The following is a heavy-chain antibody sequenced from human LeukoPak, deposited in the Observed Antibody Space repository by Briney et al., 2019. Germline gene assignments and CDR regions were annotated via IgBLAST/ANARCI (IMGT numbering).Heavy chain of an antibody. V-gene: IGHV4-61*01. CDR1: GGSVSSGSYY. CDR2: IYYSGST. J-gene: IGHJ4*02. Sequence: PSETLSLTCTVSGGSVSSGSYYWSWIRQPPGKGLEWIGYIYYSGSTNYNPSLKSRVTISVDSSKNQFSLKLSSVTAADTAVYYCASLRSDSSGYYKLRIDYWGQGTLVTVSS. D-gene: IGHD3-22*01. CDR3: ASLRSDSSGYYKLRIDY.